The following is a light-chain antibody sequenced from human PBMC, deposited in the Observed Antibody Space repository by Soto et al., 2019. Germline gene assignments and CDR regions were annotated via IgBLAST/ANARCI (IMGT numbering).Light chain of an antibody. Sequence: EIVLKKSPATLCLFPGEMATLSCRASQSASNNYLAWYRQKPGQAPRLLIYGASNRATGIPDSFSGGGSGKDFTLTISRLDPEDVALYYCQQYGSPGTFGQGTKVDIK. CDR1: QSASNNY. CDR3: QQYGSPGT. V-gene: IGKV3-20*01. J-gene: IGKJ1*01. CDR2: GAS.